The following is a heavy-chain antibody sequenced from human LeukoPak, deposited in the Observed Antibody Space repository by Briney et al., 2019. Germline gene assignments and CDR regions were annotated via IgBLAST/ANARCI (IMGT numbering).Heavy chain of an antibody. J-gene: IGHJ4*02. CDR3: ARHGIECSSTNCYWATVRY. D-gene: IGHD2-2*01. Sequence: SETLSLTCAVSGYSISSGYYRGWIRQPPGKGLEWIGSIYHSGSTYYNPSLKSRVTISVDTSRNQFSLKLSSVTAVDTAVYYCARHGIECSSTNCYWATVRYWGQGTLVTVSS. CDR1: GYSISSGYY. CDR2: IYHSGST. V-gene: IGHV4-38-2*01.